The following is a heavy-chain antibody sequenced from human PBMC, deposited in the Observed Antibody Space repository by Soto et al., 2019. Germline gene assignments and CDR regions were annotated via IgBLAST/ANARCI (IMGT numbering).Heavy chain of an antibody. V-gene: IGHV1-18*01. Sequence: QVQLVQSGAEVKKPGASVKVSCKASGYTFTSYGISWVRQAPGQGLEWMGWISAYNGNTNYAQKLQGSVAMTTSTSTSTAYMELRSLRSDDTAVYYCARDGNSYYDFWSGYSSFYYYYMDVWGKGTTVTVSS. CDR2: ISAYNGNT. D-gene: IGHD3-3*01. CDR3: ARDGNSYYDFWSGYSSFYYYYMDV. J-gene: IGHJ6*03. CDR1: GYTFTSYG.